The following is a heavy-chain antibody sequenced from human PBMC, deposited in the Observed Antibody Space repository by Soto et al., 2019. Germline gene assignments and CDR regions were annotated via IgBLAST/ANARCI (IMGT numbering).Heavy chain of an antibody. CDR1: GGSISSGGYY. CDR3: ARDKSGSGSVDAFDI. CDR2: IYYSGST. Sequence: QVQLQESGPGLVKPSQTLSLTCTVSGGSISSGGYYWSWIRQHPGKGLEWIGYIYYSGSTYYNPSLKSRVTISVDTSKNQFSLKLSSVTAADTAVYYCARDKSGSGSVDAFDIWGQGTMVTVSS. J-gene: IGHJ3*02. V-gene: IGHV4-31*03. D-gene: IGHD3-10*01.